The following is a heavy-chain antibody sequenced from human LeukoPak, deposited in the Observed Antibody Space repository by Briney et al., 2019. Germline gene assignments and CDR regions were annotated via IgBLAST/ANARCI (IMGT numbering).Heavy chain of an antibody. J-gene: IGHJ3*02. CDR3: ARGWVPAAHPGGYTRVGSAFDI. CDR1: GFTFSSYA. CDR2: ISYDGSNK. D-gene: IGHD2-2*01. V-gene: IGHV3-30-3*01. Sequence: GRSLRLSCAASGFTFSSYAMHWVRQAPGKGLEWVAVISYDGSNKYYADSVKGRFTISRDNSKNTLYLQMNSLRAEDTAVYYCARGWVPAAHPGGYTRVGSAFDIWGQGTMVTVSS.